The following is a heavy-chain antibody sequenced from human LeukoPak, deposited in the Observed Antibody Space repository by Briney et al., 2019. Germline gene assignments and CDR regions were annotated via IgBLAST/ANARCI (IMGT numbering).Heavy chain of an antibody. CDR1: GGSISSSNW. V-gene: IGHV4-4*02. CDR3: ARDNSRVLNAFDI. CDR2: IYHSGST. D-gene: IGHD2-8*01. Sequence: SETLSLTCAVSGGSISSSNWWSWVRQPPGKGLEWIGEIYHSGSTNYNPSLKSRVTISVDKSKNQFSLKLSSVTAADTAVYYCARDNSRVLNAFDIWGQGTMVTVSS. J-gene: IGHJ3*02.